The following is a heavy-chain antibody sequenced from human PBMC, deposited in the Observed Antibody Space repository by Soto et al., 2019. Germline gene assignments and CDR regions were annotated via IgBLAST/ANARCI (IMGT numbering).Heavy chain of an antibody. CDR2: IYYSGST. CDR1: GGSISSYY. V-gene: IGHV4-59*01. Sequence: SETLSLTCTVSGGSISSYYWSWIRQPPGKGLEWIGYIYYSGSTNYNPSLKSRVTISVDTSKNQFSLKLSSVNAADTAVYYCARVVAVGFYGMDVWGQGTTVTVSS. CDR3: ARVVAVGFYGMDV. D-gene: IGHD6-19*01. J-gene: IGHJ6*02.